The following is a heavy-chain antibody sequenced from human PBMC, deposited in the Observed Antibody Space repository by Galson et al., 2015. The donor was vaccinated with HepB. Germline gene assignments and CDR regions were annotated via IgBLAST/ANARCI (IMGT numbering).Heavy chain of an antibody. J-gene: IGHJ6*03. D-gene: IGHD3-16*01. CDR1: GDSITSGHW. V-gene: IGHV4-4*02. CDR3: ARVGGDLLQGRGYYYYMDV. CDR2: VYHSGTD. Sequence: ETLSLTCAVSGDSITSGHWWSWVRQSPGKGLEWIGEVYHSGTDNYNPSLQSRVAISVDKSKNEFTLNVRPVTAADTAVYYCARVGGDLLQGRGYYYYMDVWGNGITVTVSS.